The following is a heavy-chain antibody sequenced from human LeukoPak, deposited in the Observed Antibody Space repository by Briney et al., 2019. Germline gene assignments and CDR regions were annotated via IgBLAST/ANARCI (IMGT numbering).Heavy chain of an antibody. CDR2: ISSSSSYI. CDR1: GFTFSSYW. CDR3: AKEGVVVVAATFDY. J-gene: IGHJ4*02. V-gene: IGHV3-21*04. Sequence: PGGSLRLSCAASGFTFSSYWMHWVRQAPGKGLEWVSSISSSSSYIHYADSVKGRCTISRDNAKNSLYLQMNSLRAEDTAVYYCAKEGVVVVAATFDYWGQGTLVTVSS. D-gene: IGHD2-15*01.